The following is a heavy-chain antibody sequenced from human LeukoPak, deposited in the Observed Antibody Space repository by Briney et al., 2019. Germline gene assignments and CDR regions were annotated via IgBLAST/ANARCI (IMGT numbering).Heavy chain of an antibody. D-gene: IGHD3-9*01. J-gene: IGHJ4*02. Sequence: GRSLRLSCAASGFTFSSYAMHWVRQAPGKGLEWVAVISYDGSNKYYADSVKGRFTISRDNYKNTLYLQMNSLRAEDTAVYYCARGGDGRYFDWLLKGDYYFDYWGQGTLVTVSS. CDR2: ISYDGSNK. CDR1: GFTFSSYA. V-gene: IGHV3-30*04. CDR3: ARGGDGRYFDWLLKGDYYFDY.